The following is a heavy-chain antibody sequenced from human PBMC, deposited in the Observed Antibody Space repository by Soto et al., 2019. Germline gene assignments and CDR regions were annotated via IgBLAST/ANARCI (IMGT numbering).Heavy chain of an antibody. Sequence: EVQLVESGGGLVQPGGSLRLSCAASGLTFRTYWVIWVRQAPGKGLVWVSRVYNDGDSTLHAASVTGRFTISRDNAKNTVYLQMIDLRGEDTAMYSCEVRPGYSTGGDYWGRGTLVTVSS. CDR3: EVRPGYSTGGDY. CDR1: GLTFRTYW. CDR2: VYNDGDST. D-gene: IGHD2-15*01. V-gene: IGHV3-74*03. J-gene: IGHJ4*02.